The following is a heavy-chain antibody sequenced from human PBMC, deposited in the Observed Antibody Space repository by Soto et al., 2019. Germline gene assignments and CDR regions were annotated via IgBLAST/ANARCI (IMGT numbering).Heavy chain of an antibody. V-gene: IGHV3-23*01. CDR1: GFTFSSYA. D-gene: IGHD3-22*01. CDR2: ISGSGGST. Sequence: EVQLLESGGGLVQPGGSLRLSCAASGFTFSSYAMSWVRQAPGKGLEWVSAISGSGGSTYYADSVKGRFTISRDNSKNTLYLQMNSLRAEDTAVYYCAKDLLSYYDSSGYYTLDYWGQGTLVTVSS. CDR3: AKDLLSYYDSSGYYTLDY. J-gene: IGHJ4*02.